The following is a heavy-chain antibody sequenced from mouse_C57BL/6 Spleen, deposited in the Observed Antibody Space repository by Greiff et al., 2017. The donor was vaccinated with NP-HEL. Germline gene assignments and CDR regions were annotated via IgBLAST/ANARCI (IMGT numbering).Heavy chain of an antibody. Sequence: EVQLQQSGPVLVKPGASVKMSCKASGYTFTDYYMNWVKQSHGKSLEWIGVINPYNGGTSSNQKFKGKATLTVDKSSSTAYMELNSLTSEDSAVYYCARLLLRLYYFDYWGQGTTLTVSS. CDR1: GYTFTDYY. CDR2: INPYNGGT. D-gene: IGHD1-1*01. V-gene: IGHV1-19*01. CDR3: ARLLLRLYYFDY. J-gene: IGHJ2*01.